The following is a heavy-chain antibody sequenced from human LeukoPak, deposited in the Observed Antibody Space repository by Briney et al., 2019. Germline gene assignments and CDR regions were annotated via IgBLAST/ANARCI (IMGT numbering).Heavy chain of an antibody. CDR1: GFTFSSYA. D-gene: IGHD6-19*01. CDR3: VKIAVADYYFDY. Sequence: GGSLRLSCAASGFTFSSYAMSWVRQAPGKRLEWVSAISGSGGSTYYADSVKGRFTISRDNSKSTLYLQMNSLRAEDTAVYYCVKIAVADYYFDYWGQGTLVTVSS. CDR2: ISGSGGST. J-gene: IGHJ4*02. V-gene: IGHV3-23*01.